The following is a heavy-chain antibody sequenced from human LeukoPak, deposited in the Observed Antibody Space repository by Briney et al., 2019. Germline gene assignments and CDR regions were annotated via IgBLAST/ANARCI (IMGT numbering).Heavy chain of an antibody. CDR1: GFTVSSNS. J-gene: IGHJ4*02. Sequence: PGGSLRLSCTVSGFTVSSNSMSWVRQAPGKGLEWVSAISGSGGSTYYADSVKGRFTISRDTSRSTLYLQMNSLRAEDAAVYYCAKAPVTSCRGAFCYPFDYWGQGTLVTVSS. CDR3: AKAPVTSCRGAFCYPFDY. V-gene: IGHV3-23*01. CDR2: ISGSGGST. D-gene: IGHD2-15*01.